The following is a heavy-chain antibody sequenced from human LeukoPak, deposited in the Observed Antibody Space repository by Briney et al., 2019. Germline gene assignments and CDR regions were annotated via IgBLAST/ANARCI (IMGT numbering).Heavy chain of an antibody. CDR1: GGSISSSSYS. V-gene: IGHV4-39*01. CDR3: ARLSSVIDY. J-gene: IGHJ4*02. CDR2: IYYSGST. Sequence: PSETLSLTCTVSGGSISSSSYSWGWIRQPPGKGLEWIGSIYYSGSTYYNPSLKSRVTISVDTSKNQFSLKLSSVTAADTAVYYCARLSSVIDYWGQGTLVTVSS. D-gene: IGHD6-6*01.